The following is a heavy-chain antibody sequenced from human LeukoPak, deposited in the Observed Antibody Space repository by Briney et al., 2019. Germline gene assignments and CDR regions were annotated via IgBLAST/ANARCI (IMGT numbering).Heavy chain of an antibody. D-gene: IGHD2-21*02. CDR2: IYYSGST. J-gene: IGHJ6*02. CDR3: ARDARRPWGDSQYYYYGMDV. CDR1: GGSTSSGDYY. Sequence: PSETLSLTCTVSGGSTSSGDYYWSWIRQPPGKGLEWIGYIYYSGSTYYNPSLKSRVTISVDTSKNQFSLKLSSVTAADTAVYYCARDARRPWGDSQYYYYGMDVWGQGTTVTVSS. V-gene: IGHV4-30-4*01.